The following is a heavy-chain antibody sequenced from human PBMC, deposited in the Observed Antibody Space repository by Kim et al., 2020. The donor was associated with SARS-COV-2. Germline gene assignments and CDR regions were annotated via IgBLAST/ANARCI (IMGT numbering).Heavy chain of an antibody. Sequence: SETLSLTCTVSGGSVSSGSYYWSWIRQPPGKGLEWIGYIYYSGSTNYNPSLKSRVTISVDTSKNQFSLKLSSVTAADTAVYYCARDLVITFGGVIVKYYGMDVWGHGATVTVSS. CDR1: GGSVSSGSYY. CDR3: ARDLVITFGGVIVKYYGMDV. D-gene: IGHD3-16*02. V-gene: IGHV4-61*01. J-gene: IGHJ6*02. CDR2: IYYSGST.